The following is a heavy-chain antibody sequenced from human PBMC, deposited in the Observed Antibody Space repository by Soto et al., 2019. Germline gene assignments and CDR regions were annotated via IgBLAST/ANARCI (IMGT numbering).Heavy chain of an antibody. CDR1: GFTFSSYA. D-gene: IGHD5-12*01. CDR2: ISGSGGST. CDR3: AKDRGDGYNYDDAFDI. V-gene: IGHV3-23*01. Sequence: GGSLRLSCAASGFTFSSYAMSWVRQAPGKGLEWVSTISGSGGSTYYADSVKGRFTISRDNAKNTLYLQMNSLRAEDKAVHYCAKDRGDGYNYDDAFDIGGHGTMGNVSS. J-gene: IGHJ3*02.